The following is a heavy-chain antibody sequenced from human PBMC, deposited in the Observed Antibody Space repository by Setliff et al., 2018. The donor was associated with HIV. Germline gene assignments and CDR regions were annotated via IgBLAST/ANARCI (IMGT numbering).Heavy chain of an antibody. J-gene: IGHJ6*02. CDR1: GYTFTNFD. D-gene: IGHD3-3*01. V-gene: IGHV1-8*01. CDR2: MNPDSGNT. CDR3: TRIPRKNYNFWTGYFSGYYYGMDV. Sequence: ASVKVSCKASGYTFTNFDINWVRQATGQGLEWMGWMNPDSGNTGYAQKFQGRVTMTRNTSIGTAYMELSSLRSEDTAVYYCTRIPRKNYNFWTGYFSGYYYGMDVWGQGTTVTVSS.